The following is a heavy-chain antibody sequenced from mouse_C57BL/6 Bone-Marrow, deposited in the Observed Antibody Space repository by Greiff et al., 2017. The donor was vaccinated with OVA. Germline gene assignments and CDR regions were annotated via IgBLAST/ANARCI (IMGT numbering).Heavy chain of an antibody. CDR1: GYPFTSYW. V-gene: IGHV1-52*01. D-gene: IGHD1-1*01. J-gene: IGHJ1*03. Sequence: QVQLQQPGAELVRPGSSVKLSCKASGYPFTSYWMHWVKQRPIQGLEWIGNIDPSDSETHYNQKFKDKATLTVDKSSSTAYMQLSSLTSEDAAVYYCARRYYGSSYGYFDVWGTGTTVTVSA. CDR2: IDPSDSET. CDR3: ARRYYGSSYGYFDV.